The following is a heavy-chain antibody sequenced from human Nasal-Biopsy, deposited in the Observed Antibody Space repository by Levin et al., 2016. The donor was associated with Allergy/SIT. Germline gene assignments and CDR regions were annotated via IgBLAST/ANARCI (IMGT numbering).Heavy chain of an antibody. Sequence: SETLSLTCSVSGGSITTSSSYWGWIRQPPGKGLEWIGSMYSTESTYYNPSLRSRVTIFLDTSKGDFSLRLTSVTAADTAVYYCASHGSTFIGDWGQGIGVTVS. CDR1: GGSITTSSSY. J-gene: IGHJ4*02. CDR2: MYSTEST. CDR3: ASHGSTFIGD. D-gene: IGHD3-10*01. V-gene: IGHV4-39*02.